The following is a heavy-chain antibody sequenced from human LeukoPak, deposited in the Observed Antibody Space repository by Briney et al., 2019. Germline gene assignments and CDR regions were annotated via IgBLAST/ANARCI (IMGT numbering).Heavy chain of an antibody. CDR1: GGSISNG. J-gene: IGHJ3*02. CDR3: VANGWYALDI. CDR2: IYHIGIT. Sequence: SETLSLTCALSGGSISNGWSWVRQSPGKGREWIGEIYHIGITNYKPSLRSRVTISVENSENQFSLNLSSVTAAATAVYYCVANGWYALDIWGQGTMVTVSS. D-gene: IGHD6-19*01. V-gene: IGHV4-4*02.